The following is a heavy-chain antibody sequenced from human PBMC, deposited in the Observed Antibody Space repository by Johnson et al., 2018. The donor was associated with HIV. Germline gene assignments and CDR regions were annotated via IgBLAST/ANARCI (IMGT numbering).Heavy chain of an antibody. J-gene: IGHJ3*02. D-gene: IGHD3-22*01. V-gene: IGHV3-30*02. Sequence: QVQLVESGGGVVQPGRSLRLSCAAFGITFSNYGMHWVRLAPGKGLEWVAFVRHDGNHKYYADSVKGRFTISRDNSKNTLYLQMNSLRAEDTAVYFCARGYYDSRGSDAFDIWGLGTMVTVSS. CDR2: VRHDGNHK. CDR3: ARGYYDSRGSDAFDI. CDR1: GITFSNYG.